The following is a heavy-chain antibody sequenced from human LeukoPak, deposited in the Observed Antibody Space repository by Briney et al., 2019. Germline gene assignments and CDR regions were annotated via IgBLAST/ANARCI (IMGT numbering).Heavy chain of an antibody. D-gene: IGHD5-24*01. J-gene: IGHJ4*02. V-gene: IGHV3-23*01. CDR2: VHGRT. CDR3: AKDQTGDGYNSI. CDR1: GFIFSNYA. Sequence: GGSLRLSCAASGFIFSNYAMSWVRQAPGKGLEWVSTVHGRTYYADSVKGRFTISRDDSRCTLYLQMDNLRAEDTAVYYCAKDQTGDGYNSIWGQGTLVTVSS.